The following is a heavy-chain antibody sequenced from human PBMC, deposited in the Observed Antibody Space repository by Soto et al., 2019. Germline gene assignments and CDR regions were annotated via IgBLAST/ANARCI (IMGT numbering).Heavy chain of an antibody. J-gene: IGHJ6*02. CDR2: IYYSGST. D-gene: IGHD5-18*01. CDR1: GGSISSYY. Sequence: SETLSLTCTVSGGSISSYYWSWIRQRPGKGLEWIGYIYYSGSTNYNPSLKSRVTISVDTSKNQFSLKLSSVTAADTAVYYCARGSRGYSYGLNYYYGMDVWGQGTTVTVSS. CDR3: ARGSRGYSYGLNYYYGMDV. V-gene: IGHV4-59*01.